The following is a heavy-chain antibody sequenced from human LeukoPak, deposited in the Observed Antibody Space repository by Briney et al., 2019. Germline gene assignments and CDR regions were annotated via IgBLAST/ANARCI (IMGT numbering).Heavy chain of an antibody. V-gene: IGHV4-59*01. J-gene: IGHJ4*02. CDR2: IYYSGST. CDR1: GGSISSYY. Sequence: SETLSLTCTVSGGSISSYYWSWIRQPPGKGLEWIGYIYYSGSTNYNPSLKSRVTISVDTSKNQFSLKLSSVTAADTAVYFCAREAAACPNHRTFYYWGQGTLVTVSS. CDR3: AREAAACPNHRTFYY. D-gene: IGHD6-13*01.